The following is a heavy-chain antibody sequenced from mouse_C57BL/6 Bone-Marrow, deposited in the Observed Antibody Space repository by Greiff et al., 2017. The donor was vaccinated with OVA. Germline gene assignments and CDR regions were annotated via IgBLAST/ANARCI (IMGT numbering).Heavy chain of an antibody. J-gene: IGHJ3*01. CDR3: ARTTMVRAWFAY. D-gene: IGHD2-1*01. V-gene: IGHV5-17*01. Sequence: EVMLVESGGGLVKPGGSLKLSCAASGFTFSDYGMHWVRQAPEKGLEWVAYISSGSSTIYYADTVKGRFTISRDNAKNTLFLQMTRLRSEDTAMYYCARTTMVRAWFAYWGQGTLVTVSA. CDR2: ISSGSSTI. CDR1: GFTFSDYG.